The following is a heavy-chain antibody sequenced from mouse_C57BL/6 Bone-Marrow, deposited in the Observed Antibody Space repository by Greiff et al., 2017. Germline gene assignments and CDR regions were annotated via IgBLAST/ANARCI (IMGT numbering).Heavy chain of an antibody. CDR2: IDPSDSYT. V-gene: IGHV1-69*01. CDR1: GYTFTSYW. Sequence: QVQLQQPGAELVMPGASVKLSCKASGYTFTSYWMHWVKQRPGQGLEWIGEIDPSDSYTNYNQKFKGKSTLTVDKSSSTAYMQLGGLTSEDSAVSSWAGGGGEVDYWGQGTTLTVSS. J-gene: IGHJ2*01. CDR3: AGGGGEVDY.